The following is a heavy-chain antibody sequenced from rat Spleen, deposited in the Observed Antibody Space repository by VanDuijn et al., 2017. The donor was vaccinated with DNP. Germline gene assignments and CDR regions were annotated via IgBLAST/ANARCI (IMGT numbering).Heavy chain of an antibody. D-gene: IGHD1-4*01. V-gene: IGHV5S10*01. CDR1: GFTFSDYN. CDR3: ARDRKYNYYFEY. J-gene: IGHJ2*01. Sequence: EVQLVESGGGLVQPGRSLKLSCAASGFTFSDYNMAWVRQAPKRGLEWVTTILYDGTRTYYRDSVKGRFTISRDNAKNTLYLQMNSLRSEDTATYYCARDRKYNYYFEYWGQGVMVTVSS. CDR2: ILYDGTRT.